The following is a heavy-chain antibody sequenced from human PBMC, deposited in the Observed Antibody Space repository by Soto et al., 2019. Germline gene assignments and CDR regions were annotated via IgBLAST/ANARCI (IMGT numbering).Heavy chain of an antibody. CDR2: ISYDGSNK. CDR1: GFTFSSYA. V-gene: IGHV3-30-3*01. J-gene: IGHJ6*02. Sequence: GGSLRLSCAASGFTFSSYAMHWVRQAPGKGLEWVAVISYDGSNKYYADSVKGRFTISRDNSKNTLYLQMNSLRAEDTAVYYCARDSYYYDSSGYHTYYYYYGMDVWGQGTTVTVSS. D-gene: IGHD3-22*01. CDR3: ARDSYYYDSSGYHTYYYYYGMDV.